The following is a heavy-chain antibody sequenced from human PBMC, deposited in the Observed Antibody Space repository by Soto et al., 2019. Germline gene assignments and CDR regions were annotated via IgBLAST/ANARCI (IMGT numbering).Heavy chain of an antibody. CDR2: MNPNSGNT. CDR3: ARGYYDYAWGSYRDFDY. J-gene: IGHJ4*02. CDR1: GYTLTSYD. Sequence: GASVKVSCKASGYTLTSYDINWVRQATGQGLEWMGWMNPNSGNTGYAQKFQGRVTMTRNTSISTAYMELSSVRSEDTAVNYCARGYYDYAWGSYRDFDYSGQGTLVTVSS. D-gene: IGHD3-16*02. V-gene: IGHV1-8*01.